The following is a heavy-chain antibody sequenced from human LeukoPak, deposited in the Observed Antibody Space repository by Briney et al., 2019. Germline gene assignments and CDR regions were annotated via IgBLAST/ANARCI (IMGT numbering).Heavy chain of an antibody. J-gene: IGHJ4*02. V-gene: IGHV1-18*01. CDR2: ISAYNGNT. D-gene: IGHD3-22*01. CDR3: ARVGSSGYYLPEVDY. CDR1: GYTFTSYG. Sequence: ASVKVSCKASGYTFTSYGISWVRQAPGQGLEWMGWISAYNGNTNCAQKLQGRVTMTTDTSTSTAYMELRSLRSDDTAVYYCARVGSSGYYLPEVDYWGQGTLVTVSS.